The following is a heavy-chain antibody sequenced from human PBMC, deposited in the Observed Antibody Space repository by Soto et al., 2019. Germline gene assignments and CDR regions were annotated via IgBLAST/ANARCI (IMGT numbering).Heavy chain of an antibody. CDR1: GGSISSGGYS. Sequence: PSETLSLTCAVSGGSISSGGYSWSWIRQPPGKGLEWNGYIYHRGSTYYNPCNKRRVTISVDKYKNQFSLKLSSVTAADTAVYYCASPAPNLRRDDAFDIWGQGTMVT. D-gene: IGHD3-16*01. CDR3: ASPAPNLRRDDAFDI. CDR2: IYHRGST. V-gene: IGHV4-30-2*01. J-gene: IGHJ3*02.